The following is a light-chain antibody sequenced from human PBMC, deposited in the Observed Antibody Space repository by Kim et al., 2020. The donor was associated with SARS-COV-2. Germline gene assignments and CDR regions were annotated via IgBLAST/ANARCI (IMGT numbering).Light chain of an antibody. V-gene: IGLV6-57*03. J-gene: IGLJ2*01. Sequence: ESPGKTVAVSCPRSSGRIASNFVQWYQQRPGSAPTSVIYEDNQRPSWVPDRFSGSIDDSSNSASLTISGLKTEDEADYYCQSGRLFGGGTQLTVL. CDR2: EDN. CDR1: SGRIASNF. CDR3: QSGRL.